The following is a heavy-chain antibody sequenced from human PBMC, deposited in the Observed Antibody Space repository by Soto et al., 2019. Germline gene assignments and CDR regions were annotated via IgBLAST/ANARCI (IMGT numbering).Heavy chain of an antibody. V-gene: IGHV1-8*01. D-gene: IGHD3-10*01. CDR1: GYTFTSYD. Sequence: QVQLVQSGAEVEKPGASVNVSCKDSGYTFTSYDLNWVRQATGQGLEWIGWMNPNSGNTGYAQKCPGTVTMTRNTSISTAYMELGGLRSEDTAVYYWARGGSRFGETGFDYWGQGTLVTVSS. CDR3: ARGGSRFGETGFDY. CDR2: MNPNSGNT. J-gene: IGHJ4*02.